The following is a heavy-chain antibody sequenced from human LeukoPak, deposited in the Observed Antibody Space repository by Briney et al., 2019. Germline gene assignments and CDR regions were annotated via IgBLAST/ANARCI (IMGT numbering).Heavy chain of an antibody. CDR1: GDSISSGDYY. J-gene: IGHJ4*02. Sequence: TTSETLSLTCTVSGDSISSGDYYWSWIRQPAGKGLEWIGRISSSGSTNYNPSLKSRVTISLDTSKNQFSLKLSSVTAADTAVYYCANSIDFDYGDYYFDYWGQGALVTISS. D-gene: IGHD4-17*01. CDR3: ANSIDFDYGDYYFDY. CDR2: ISSSGST. V-gene: IGHV4-61*02.